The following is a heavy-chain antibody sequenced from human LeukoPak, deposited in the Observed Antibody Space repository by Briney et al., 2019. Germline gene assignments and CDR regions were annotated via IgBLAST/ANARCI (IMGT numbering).Heavy chain of an antibody. Sequence: GRSLRLSCAASGFTFSDHAMHWVRQAPGKGLVWLGVISYDGNYNHYADSVKGRFTVSRDNSKNTVYLHMNSLKPEDTAVYYCARDLGSYGWGNHFDYWGQGTLVTVSS. J-gene: IGHJ4*02. CDR3: ARDLGSYGWGNHFDY. CDR1: GFTFSDHA. V-gene: IGHV3-30-3*01. CDR2: ISYDGNYN. D-gene: IGHD3-16*01.